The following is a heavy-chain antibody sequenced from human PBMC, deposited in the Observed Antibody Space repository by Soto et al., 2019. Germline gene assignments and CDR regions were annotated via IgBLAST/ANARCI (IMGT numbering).Heavy chain of an antibody. CDR3: ASGAGYCGGDCSGY. J-gene: IGHJ4*02. Sequence: ASVKVSCKASGYTFTSYDINWVRQATGQGLEWTGWMNPNSGNTGYAQKFQGRVTMTRNTSISTAYMELSSLRSEDTAVYYCASGAGYCGGDCSGYWGQGTLVTVSS. CDR1: GYTFTSYD. D-gene: IGHD2-21*02. CDR2: MNPNSGNT. V-gene: IGHV1-8*01.